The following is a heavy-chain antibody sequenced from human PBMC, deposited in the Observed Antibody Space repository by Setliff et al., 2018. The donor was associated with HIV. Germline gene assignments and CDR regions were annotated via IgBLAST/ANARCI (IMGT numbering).Heavy chain of an antibody. Sequence: SVKVSCKASGGPFTSAFNWVRQVPGQGLEWMGGIIPIFGTPNYAQKFQGRVTITADESTSTAYMELSSLRSEDTAVYYCARDLYYYDSSGYYPGNYYGMDVWGQGTTVTVSS. CDR2: IIPIFGTP. D-gene: IGHD3-22*01. CDR1: GGPFTSA. V-gene: IGHV1-69*13. J-gene: IGHJ6*02. CDR3: ARDLYYYDSSGYYPGNYYGMDV.